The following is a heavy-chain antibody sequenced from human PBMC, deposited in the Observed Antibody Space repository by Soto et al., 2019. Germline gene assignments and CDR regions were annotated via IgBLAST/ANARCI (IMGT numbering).Heavy chain of an antibody. CDR3: AKDQLRLGENLDF. CDR1: GFSFSKFG. CDR2: LSYDGSEK. V-gene: IGHV3-30*18. J-gene: IGHJ4*02. Sequence: QLQLVESGGGVVQPGTSLSLSCTTSGFSFSKFGMHWVRQAPGKGLEWVAVLSYDGSEKYYGDSVRGRFTISRDNSKNTVYLEMNSLRIEDTAIYYCAKDQLRLGENLDFWGRGTPVTVTS. D-gene: IGHD3-16*01.